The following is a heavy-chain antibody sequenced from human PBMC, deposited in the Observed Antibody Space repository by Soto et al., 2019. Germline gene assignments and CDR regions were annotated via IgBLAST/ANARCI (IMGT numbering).Heavy chain of an antibody. CDR2: INHSGST. CDR3: ARRRVLLWFGELFGWFDP. J-gene: IGHJ5*02. Sequence: QVQLQQWGAGLLKPSETLSLTCAVYGGSFSGYYWSWIRQPPGKGLEWIGEINHSGSTNYNPSLTTRAPPPLHTSKPPFSLKRSSVTAADTAVYSCARRRVLLWFGELFGWFDPWGQGTLVTVSS. D-gene: IGHD3-10*01. CDR1: GGSFSGYY. V-gene: IGHV4-34*01.